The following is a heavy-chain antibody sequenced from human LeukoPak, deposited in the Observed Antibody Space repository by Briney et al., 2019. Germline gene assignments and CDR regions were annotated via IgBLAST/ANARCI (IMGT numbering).Heavy chain of an antibody. Sequence: SETLSLTCTVSGGSISSDYWSWIRQPPGKGLEWIGYIYYSGSTNNNPSLKSRVTISVDTSKNQFSLKLGSVTAADTAVYYCARMTYGGDSVGYYYMDVWGKGTTVTVSS. J-gene: IGHJ6*03. CDR1: GGSISSDY. V-gene: IGHV4-59*01. D-gene: IGHD4-23*01. CDR3: ARMTYGGDSVGYYYMDV. CDR2: IYYSGST.